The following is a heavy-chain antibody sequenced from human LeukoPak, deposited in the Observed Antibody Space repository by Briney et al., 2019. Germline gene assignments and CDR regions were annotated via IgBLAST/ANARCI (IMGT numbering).Heavy chain of an antibody. D-gene: IGHD3-16*02. CDR2: ISYDGSNK. CDR3: AKRGSGRVWGSYRWYFDY. V-gene: IGHV3-30*18. Sequence: PGGSLRLSCAASGFTFSSYGMHWVRQAPGKGLKWVAVISYDGSNKYYADSVKGRFTISRDNSKNTLYLQMNSLRAEDTAVYYCAKRGSGRVWGSYRWYFDYWGREPWSPSPQ. J-gene: IGHJ4*02. CDR1: GFTFSSYG.